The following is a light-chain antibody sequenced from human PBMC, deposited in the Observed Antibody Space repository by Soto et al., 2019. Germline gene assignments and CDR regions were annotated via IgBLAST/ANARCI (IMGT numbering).Light chain of an antibody. V-gene: IGKV3-15*01. CDR3: QQFNDWPRT. Sequence: EIVMTQSPGTLSVSPGERATLSCRASQSVSSNLAWYQQKPGQAPRLLIYGASTRATGIPARFSGSGSGTEFTRTISSLQSEEFGVYYCQQFNDWPRTFGLGTKLEI. J-gene: IGKJ2*01. CDR1: QSVSSN. CDR2: GAS.